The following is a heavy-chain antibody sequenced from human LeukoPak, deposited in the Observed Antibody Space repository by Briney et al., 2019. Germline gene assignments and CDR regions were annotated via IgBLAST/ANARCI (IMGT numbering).Heavy chain of an antibody. D-gene: IGHD5-12*01. CDR1: GFTFSSYA. CDR3: ARVGYSGYDAPHKYFDY. J-gene: IGHJ4*02. Sequence: GGSLRLSCAASGFTFSSYAMSWVRQAPGEGLEWVSAISGSGGSTYYADSVKGRFTISRDNSKNTLYLQMNSLRAEDTAVYYCARVGYSGYDAPHKYFDYWGQGTLVTVSS. CDR2: ISGSGGST. V-gene: IGHV3-23*01.